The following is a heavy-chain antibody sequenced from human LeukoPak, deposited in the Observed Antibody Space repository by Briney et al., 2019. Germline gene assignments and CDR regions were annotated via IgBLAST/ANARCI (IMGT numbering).Heavy chain of an antibody. CDR3: ATLTVRGVINI. CDR2: IQRKTDGGTT. J-gene: IGHJ4*02. D-gene: IGHD3-10*01. Sequence: GGSLRLSCTASGFTFSNTWMNWVRQAPGKGLEWVGRIQRKTDGGTTEYAAPVKGRFTISRDDSKTTLYLQMNSLKTEDTDVYYCATLTVRGVINIWGQGTLVTVSS. CDR1: GFTFSNTW. V-gene: IGHV3-15*01.